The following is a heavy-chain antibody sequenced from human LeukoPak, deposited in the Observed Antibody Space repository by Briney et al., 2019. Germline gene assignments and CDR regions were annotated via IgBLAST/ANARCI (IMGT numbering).Heavy chain of an antibody. Sequence: PGGSLRLSCAASGFTFSRFWMTWVRQAPGKGLEWVANIKQDGSEKYYVDSVKGRFTISRDNAKNSLYLQMNSLRAEDTAVYYCARIIVGATPPDAFDIWGQGTMVTVSS. CDR2: IKQDGSEK. D-gene: IGHD1-26*01. CDR1: GFTFSRFW. J-gene: IGHJ3*02. V-gene: IGHV3-7*01. CDR3: ARIIVGATPPDAFDI.